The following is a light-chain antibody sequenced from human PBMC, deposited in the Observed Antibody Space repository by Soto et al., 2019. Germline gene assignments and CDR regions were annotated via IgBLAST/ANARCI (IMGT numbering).Light chain of an antibody. CDR1: SSDVGNYNL. CDR2: EVS. J-gene: IGLJ1*01. CDR3: CSYAGSGTYV. Sequence: QSVLTQPASVSGSPGQSITISCTGTSSDVGNYNLVTWYQQHPGKAPQLMIYEVSKRPSGVSDRFSGSKPGNTASLTISGLQADDEADYYCCSYAGSGTYVFGTGTKVTVL. V-gene: IGLV2-23*02.